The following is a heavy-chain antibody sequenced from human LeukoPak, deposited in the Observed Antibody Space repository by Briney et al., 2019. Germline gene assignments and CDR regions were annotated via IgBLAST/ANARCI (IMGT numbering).Heavy chain of an antibody. V-gene: IGHV3-74*01. CDR1: GFTFSSYW. J-gene: IGHJ3*02. Sequence: GGSLRLSCAASGFTFSSYWMHWVRQAPGKGLVWVSRINSDGSSTSYADSVKGRFTISRDNAKNTLYLQMNSLRAEDTAVYYCARVSYWFYAFDIWGQGTMVTVSS. CDR3: ARVSYWFYAFDI. D-gene: IGHD3-22*01. CDR2: INSDGSST.